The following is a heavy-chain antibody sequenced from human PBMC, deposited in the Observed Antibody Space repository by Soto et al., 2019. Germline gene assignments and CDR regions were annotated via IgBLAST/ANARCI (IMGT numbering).Heavy chain of an antibody. CDR1: GGTFSSYT. Sequence: VASVKVSCKASGGTFSSYTISWVRQAPGQGLEWMGRIIASIGNANYAQKFQGRVTITADKSTSTAYMELSSLRSEDTAVYYCASSYYYDSSGYSSLYYYYGMDVWGQGTTVTVSS. D-gene: IGHD3-22*01. CDR2: IIASIGNA. CDR3: ASSYYYDSSGYSSLYYYYGMDV. J-gene: IGHJ6*02. V-gene: IGHV1-69*02.